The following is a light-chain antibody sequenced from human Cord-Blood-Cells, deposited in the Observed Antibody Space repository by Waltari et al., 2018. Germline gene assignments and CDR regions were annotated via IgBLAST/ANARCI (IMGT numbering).Light chain of an antibody. J-gene: IGLJ3*02. CDR2: DVS. V-gene: IGLV2-14*03. CDR1: ISDVGGYTY. Sequence: QSALTQPASVSGSPGQPITISCTGTISDVGGYTYVSWYQHHPGKAPKLMIYDVSNRPSGVSNRFSGSKSGNTASLTISGLQAEDEADYYCSSYTSSSTWVFGGGTKLTVL. CDR3: SSYTSSSTWV.